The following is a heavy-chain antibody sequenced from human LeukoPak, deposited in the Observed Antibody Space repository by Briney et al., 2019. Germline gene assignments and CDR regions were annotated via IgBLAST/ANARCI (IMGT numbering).Heavy chain of an antibody. CDR2: IYTRGST. J-gene: IGHJ4*02. V-gene: IGHV4-4*07. CDR1: GGSISSYY. CDR3: ARSYCSSTSCYELDY. D-gene: IGHD2-2*01. Sequence: SETLSLTCTVSGGSISSYYWSWIRQPAGKGLEWIGRIYTRGSTNYNPSLKSRVTMSVDTSKNQFSLKLSSVTAADTAVYYCARSYCSSTSCYELDYWGQGTLVTVSS.